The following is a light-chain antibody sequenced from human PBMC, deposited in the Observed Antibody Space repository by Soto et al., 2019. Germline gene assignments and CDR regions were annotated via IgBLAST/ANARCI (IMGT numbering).Light chain of an antibody. V-gene: IGLV1-47*01. CDR2: RNN. CDR3: AAWDDSLSGVV. CDR1: TSNIGSNS. Sequence: QSVLTQPPSASGTPGQRVAISCSGSTSNIGSNSVYWYRQLPGTAPKLLIYRNNQRPSGVPDRFSGSKSGTSASLAIGGRRSADEADYYCAAWDDSLSGVVFGGGTKLTVL. J-gene: IGLJ2*01.